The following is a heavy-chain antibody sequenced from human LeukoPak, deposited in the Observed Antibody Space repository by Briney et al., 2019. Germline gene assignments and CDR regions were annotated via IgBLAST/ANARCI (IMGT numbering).Heavy chain of an antibody. V-gene: IGHV1-18*01. CDR3: ARVAYSGHYFDY. CDR1: GYTFINYG. CDR2: ISAYNGNT. D-gene: IGHD4-23*01. J-gene: IGHJ4*02. Sequence: EASVKVSCKASGYTFINYGISWVRQAPGQGLEWMGWISAYNGNTNYAQNLQGRVTMTTDTSTSAAYVELRSLTSGDKAVYYCARVAYSGHYFDYWGQGTLVTVSS.